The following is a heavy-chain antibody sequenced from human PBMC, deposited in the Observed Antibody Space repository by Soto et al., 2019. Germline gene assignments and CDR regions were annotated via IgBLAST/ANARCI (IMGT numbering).Heavy chain of an antibody. D-gene: IGHD1-26*01. Sequence: QVQLVESGGGVVQPGGSLRLSCAASGFTFSTYGMHWVRQAPGRGLEWVAVIWYDGSHKDYADSVKGRFTISRDNSKNTLYLQMNSLRVEDTAVYYCAGAVGPFDYWGQGTLVTVSS. CDR3: AGAVGPFDY. CDR2: IWYDGSHK. CDR1: GFTFSTYG. J-gene: IGHJ4*02. V-gene: IGHV3-33*01.